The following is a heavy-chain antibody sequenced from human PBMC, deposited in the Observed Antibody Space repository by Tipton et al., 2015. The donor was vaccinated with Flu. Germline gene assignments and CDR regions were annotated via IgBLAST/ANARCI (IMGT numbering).Heavy chain of an antibody. V-gene: IGHV3-21*01. J-gene: IGHJ4*02. CDR3: ARASPYSSSRGDY. CDR1: GFTFSSYS. CDR2: ISSSSSYI. Sequence: SLRLSCAASGFTFSSYSMNWVRQAPGKGLEWVSSISSSSSYIYYADSVKGRFTISRDNAKNSLYLQMNSLRAEDTAVYYCARASPYSSSRGDYWGQGTLVTVSS. D-gene: IGHD6-13*01.